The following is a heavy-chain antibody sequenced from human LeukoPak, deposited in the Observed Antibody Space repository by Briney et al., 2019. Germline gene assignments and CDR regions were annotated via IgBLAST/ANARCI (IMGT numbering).Heavy chain of an antibody. Sequence: SETLSLTCTVSVGSLIGYYWSWIRQPPGQGLEWIGYIYYSGSTNYNPSLKSRLTISIDTSENQFSLKLSSVTAADTAVYYCAREYSSSSGRRAFDIWGEGKMVTVSS. D-gene: IGHD6-6*01. CDR1: VGSLIGYY. J-gene: IGHJ3*02. V-gene: IGHV4-59*08. CDR2: IYYSGST. CDR3: AREYSSSSGRRAFDI.